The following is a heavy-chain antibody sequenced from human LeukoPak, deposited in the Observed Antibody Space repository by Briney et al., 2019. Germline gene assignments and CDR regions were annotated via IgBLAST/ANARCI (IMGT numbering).Heavy chain of an antibody. V-gene: IGHV4-61*10. CDR2: IYYSGST. D-gene: IGHD6-13*01. CDR3: ARGYPVGVAAAGSFDY. J-gene: IGHJ4*02. Sequence: SETLSLTCTVSGGSISSGSYYWSWIRQPAGKGLEWIGYIYYSGSTNYNPSLKSRVTISVDTSKNQFSLKLSSVTAADTAVYYCARGYPVGVAAAGSFDYWGQGTLVTVSS. CDR1: GGSISSGSYY.